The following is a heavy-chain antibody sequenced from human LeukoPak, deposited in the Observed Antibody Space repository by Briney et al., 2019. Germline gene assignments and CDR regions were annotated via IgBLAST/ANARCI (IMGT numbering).Heavy chain of an antibody. CDR1: GGSFSGYY. CDR3: AREPITMVRGRRGGFDY. CDR2: INHSGST. J-gene: IGHJ4*02. Sequence: SETLSLTCAVYGGSFSGYYWSWIRQPPGKGLEWIGEINHSGSTNYHPSLKSRVTISVDTSKNQFSLKLSSVTAADTAVYYCAREPITMVRGRRGGFDYWGQGTLVTVSS. D-gene: IGHD3-10*01. V-gene: IGHV4-34*01.